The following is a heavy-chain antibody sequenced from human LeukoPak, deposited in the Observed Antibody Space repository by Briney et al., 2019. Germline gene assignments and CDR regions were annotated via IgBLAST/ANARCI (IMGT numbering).Heavy chain of an antibody. V-gene: IGHV1-69*01. CDR1: GGTFSSYA. D-gene: IGHD5-12*01. CDR2: IIPIFGTA. Sequence: GASVKVSFKASGGTFSSYAISWVRQAPGQGGEWMGGIIPIFGTANYAQKFQGRVTITADESTSTAYMELSSLRSEDTAVYYCAREGGYGDSPDFDYWGQGTLVTVSS. CDR3: AREGGYGDSPDFDY. J-gene: IGHJ4*02.